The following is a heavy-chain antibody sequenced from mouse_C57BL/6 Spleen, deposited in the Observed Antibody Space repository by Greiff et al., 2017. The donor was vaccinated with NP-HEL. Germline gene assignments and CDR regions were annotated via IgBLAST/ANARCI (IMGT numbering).Heavy chain of an antibody. D-gene: IGHD1-1*01. Sequence: EVKVVESGGGLVKPGGSLKLSCAASGFTFSSYAMSWVRQTPEKRLEWVATISDGGSYTYYPDNVKGRFTISRDNAKNNLYLQMSHLKSEDTAMYYCASLITTYYFDYWGQGTTLTVSS. CDR2: ISDGGSYT. V-gene: IGHV5-4*03. J-gene: IGHJ2*01. CDR3: ASLITTYYFDY. CDR1: GFTFSSYA.